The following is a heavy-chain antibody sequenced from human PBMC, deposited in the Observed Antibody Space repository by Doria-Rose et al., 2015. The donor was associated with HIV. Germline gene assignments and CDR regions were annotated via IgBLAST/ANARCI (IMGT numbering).Heavy chain of an antibody. Sequence: QVTLKESGPVLVKPTETPTLTCTVSGVSLSSPGMGVSWIRQPPGKALEWLANIFSDDQRSYKTSLESRPTISRGTSKSQVVLTMTDMDPVDTATYYCARIKSSRWYHKYYFDFWGQGTLVIVSA. CDR3: ARIKSSRWYHKYYFDF. V-gene: IGHV2-26*01. CDR2: IFSDDQR. D-gene: IGHD6-13*01. CDR1: GVSLSSPGMG. J-gene: IGHJ4*02.